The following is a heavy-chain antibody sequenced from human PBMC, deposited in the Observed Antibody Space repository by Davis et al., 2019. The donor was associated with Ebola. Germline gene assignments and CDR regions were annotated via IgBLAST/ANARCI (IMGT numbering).Heavy chain of an antibody. Sequence: PSETLSLTCAVYGGSFSGYYWSWIRQPPGKGLEWIGEINHSGSTNYNPSLKSRVTISVDTSKNQFSLKLSSVTAADTAVYYCARRRGYSRGCFDYWGQGILVTVSS. D-gene: IGHD2-15*01. CDR2: INHSGST. V-gene: IGHV4-34*01. J-gene: IGHJ4*02. CDR3: ARRRGYSRGCFDY. CDR1: GGSFSGYY.